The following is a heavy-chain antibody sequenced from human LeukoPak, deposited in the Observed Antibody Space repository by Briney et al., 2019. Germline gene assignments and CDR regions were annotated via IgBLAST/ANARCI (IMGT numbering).Heavy chain of an antibody. J-gene: IGHJ4*02. CDR3: AREESDY. CDR1: GGSISSYY. Sequence: SETLSLTCTVSGGSISSYYWTWLRQPAGKGLEWIGRIYASGSTIYNPSLKSRVTMSVDTSKNQFSLRLTSVTAADTAMYYCAREESDYWGQGTLVTVSS. CDR2: IYASGST. V-gene: IGHV4-4*07.